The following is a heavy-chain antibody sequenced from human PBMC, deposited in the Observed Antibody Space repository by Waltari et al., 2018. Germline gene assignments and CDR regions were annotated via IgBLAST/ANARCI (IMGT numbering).Heavy chain of an antibody. J-gene: IGHJ4*02. Sequence: EVQLLESGGGLVQPGGSLRLSCAASGFPFSSYAMSWVRQAPGRGLEWVSAISGSGGSTYYTDSVKGRFTISRDNSKNTLYLQMNSLRAEDTAVYYCAKDRSPPTVTNEADYWGQGTLVTVSS. CDR2: ISGSGGST. D-gene: IGHD4-17*01. CDR1: GFPFSSYA. V-gene: IGHV3-23*01. CDR3: AKDRSPPTVTNEADY.